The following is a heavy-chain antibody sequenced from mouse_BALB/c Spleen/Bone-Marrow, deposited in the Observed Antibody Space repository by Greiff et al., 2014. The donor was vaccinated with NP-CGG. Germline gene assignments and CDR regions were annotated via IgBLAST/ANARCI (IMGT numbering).Heavy chain of an antibody. Sequence: VQLQQSGPELVKPGASVKMSCKASGYIFTSYVMHWVKQKPGQGLEWIGCINPYNDGTKYNEKFKGKATLTSDKSSGTAYMELSSLTSEDSAVYYCAREGGYDEDYFDYWGQGTTLTFSS. CDR1: GYIFTSYV. V-gene: IGHV1-14*01. J-gene: IGHJ2*01. D-gene: IGHD2-2*01. CDR3: AREGGYDEDYFDY. CDR2: INPYNDGT.